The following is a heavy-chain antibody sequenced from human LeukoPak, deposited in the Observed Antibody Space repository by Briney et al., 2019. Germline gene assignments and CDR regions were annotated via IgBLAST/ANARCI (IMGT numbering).Heavy chain of an antibody. J-gene: IGHJ4*02. CDR2: ISYDGSNK. V-gene: IGHV3-30-3*01. Sequence: PGGSLRLPCAASGFTFSSYAMHWVRQAPGKGLEWVAVISYDGSNKYYADSVKGRFTISRDNSKNTLYLQMNSLRAEDTAVYYCARISYDFWSNEPYYFDSWGQGTLVTVSS. D-gene: IGHD3-3*01. CDR1: GFTFSSYA. CDR3: ARISYDFWSNEPYYFDS.